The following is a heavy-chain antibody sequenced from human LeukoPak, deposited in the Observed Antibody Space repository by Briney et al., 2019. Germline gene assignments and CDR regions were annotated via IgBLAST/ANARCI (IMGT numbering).Heavy chain of an antibody. CDR1: GFTFSSYS. D-gene: IGHD3-10*01. J-gene: IGHJ4*02. V-gene: IGHV3-21*04. Sequence: PGGSLRLSCAASGFTFSSYSMNWVRQAPGKGLEWVSSISSSSSYIYYADSVKGRFTISRDNAKNSLYLQTNSLRVEDTAFYYCAKDKGSGSYYNLGYFDSWGQGMLVTVSS. CDR2: ISSSSSYI. CDR3: AKDKGSGSYYNLGYFDS.